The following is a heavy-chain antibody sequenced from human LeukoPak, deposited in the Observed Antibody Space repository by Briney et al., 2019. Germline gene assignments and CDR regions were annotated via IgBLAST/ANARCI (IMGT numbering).Heavy chain of an antibody. CDR3: ARSPWVREDLGYTYYENNFDY. Sequence: GESLKISCKGSGFRFTSYWIGWVRQMPGKGLEWMGIIYPHDSDTRYSPSFQGQVTISADKSITTAYLQWSSLKASDTAMYYCARSPWVREDLGYTYYENNFDYWGQGTLVTVSS. CDR2: IYPHDSDT. V-gene: IGHV5-51*01. CDR1: GFRFTSYW. J-gene: IGHJ4*02. D-gene: IGHD5-18*01.